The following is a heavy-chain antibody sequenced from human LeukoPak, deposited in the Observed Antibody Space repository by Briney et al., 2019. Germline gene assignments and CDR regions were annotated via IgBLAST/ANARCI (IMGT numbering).Heavy chain of an antibody. V-gene: IGHV4-34*01. D-gene: IGHD5-18*01. J-gene: IGHJ4*02. Sequence: SETLSLTCAVYGGSFSGYYWSWIRQPPGKGLEWIGEINHSGGTNYNPSLRSRVTISVDTSKNQFSLKLSSVTAADTAVYYCARPGGGYSYGFFDYWGQGTLVTVSS. CDR2: INHSGGT. CDR1: GGSFSGYY. CDR3: ARPGGGYSYGFFDY.